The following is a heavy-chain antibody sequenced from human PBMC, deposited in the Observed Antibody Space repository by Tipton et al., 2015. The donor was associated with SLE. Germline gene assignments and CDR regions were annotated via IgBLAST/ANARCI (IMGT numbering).Heavy chain of an antibody. CDR1: GFTFSSYS. V-gene: IGHV3-21*01. CDR2: ISSSSSYI. Sequence: VQLVQSGGGLVKPGGSLRLSCAASGFTFSSYSMNWVRQAPGKGLEWVSSISSSSSYIYYADSVKGRFTISRDNAKNSLYLQMNSLRAEDTAVYYCARSRGFRDAFDIWGQGTMVTVSS. J-gene: IGHJ3*02. CDR3: ARSRGFRDAFDI. D-gene: IGHD3-10*01.